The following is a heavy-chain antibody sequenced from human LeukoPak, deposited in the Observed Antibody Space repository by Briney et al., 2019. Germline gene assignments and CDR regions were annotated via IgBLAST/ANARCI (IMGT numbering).Heavy chain of an antibody. Sequence: ASVKVSCKASGYTFTSYAMNWVRQAPGQGLEWMGWINTNTGDPTYAQGFTGRFVFSLDTSVSTAYLQISSLKAEDTAVYYCARDFPYGSGSYYPVDYYYYMDVWGKGTTVTVSS. J-gene: IGHJ6*03. V-gene: IGHV7-4-1*02. CDR3: ARDFPYGSGSYYPVDYYYYMDV. CDR2: INTNTGDP. D-gene: IGHD3-10*01. CDR1: GYTFTSYA.